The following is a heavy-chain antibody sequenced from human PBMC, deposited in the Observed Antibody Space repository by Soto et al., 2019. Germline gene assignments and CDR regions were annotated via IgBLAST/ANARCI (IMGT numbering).Heavy chain of an antibody. V-gene: IGHV4-34*01. Sequence: SETLSLTCAVYGGSFSGYYWSWIRQPPGKGLEWIGEINHSGSTNYNPSLKSRVTISVDTSKNQLSLKLSAVTAADTDVYYCARGMAIAARSAAPYYYGMDVWGQGTTVTVSS. J-gene: IGHJ6*02. D-gene: IGHD6-6*01. CDR3: ARGMAIAARSAAPYYYGMDV. CDR1: GGSFSGYY. CDR2: INHSGST.